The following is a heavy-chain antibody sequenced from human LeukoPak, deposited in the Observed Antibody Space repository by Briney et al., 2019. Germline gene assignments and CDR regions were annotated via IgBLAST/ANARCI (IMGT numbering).Heavy chain of an antibody. CDR2: IGGSGGST. Sequence: GGSLRLSCAASGFTFSSYAMSWVRQAPGKGLEWVSVIGGSGGSTYYADPVKGRFTISRDNSKNTLYLQMSSLRAEDTAVYFCAKRGIVIRGVFVIGLHKEAYYFDSWGQGTLVTVSS. CDR3: AKRGIVIRGVFVIGLHKEAYYFDS. CDR1: GFTFSSYA. V-gene: IGHV3-23*01. D-gene: IGHD3-10*01. J-gene: IGHJ4*02.